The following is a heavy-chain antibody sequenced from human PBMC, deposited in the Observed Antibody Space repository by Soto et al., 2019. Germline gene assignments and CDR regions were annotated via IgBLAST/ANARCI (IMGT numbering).Heavy chain of an antibody. V-gene: IGHV3-23*01. CDR3: AKDRGSSSWAYYFDH. J-gene: IGHJ4*02. CDR1: RFTFSSYA. CDR2: ISGSGGST. D-gene: IGHD6-13*01. Sequence: PGGSLRLSCAASRFTFSSYAMSWVRQAPGKGLEWVSAISGSGGSTYYADSVKGRFTISRDNSKNTLYLQMNSLRAEDTAVYYCAKDRGSSSWAYYFDHWGQGTLVTVSS.